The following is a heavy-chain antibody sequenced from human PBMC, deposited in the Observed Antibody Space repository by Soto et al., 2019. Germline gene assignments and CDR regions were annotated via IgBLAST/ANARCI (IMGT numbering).Heavy chain of an antibody. CDR2: IYHSGDT. CDR3: ARDQGSHPGD. Sequence: SETLSLTCAVSGGSISSHNWLSWFRQPPGKGLEWIGEIYHSGDTNYNPSLKSRVVMSVVPSKNLFSLTLNSVTAADTAFYYCARDQGSHPGDWGQGILVTVSS. D-gene: IGHD6-19*01. CDR1: GGSISSHNW. V-gene: IGHV4-4*02. J-gene: IGHJ4*02.